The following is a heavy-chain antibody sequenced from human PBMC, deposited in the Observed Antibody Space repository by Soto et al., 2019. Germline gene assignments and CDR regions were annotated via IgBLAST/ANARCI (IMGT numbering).Heavy chain of an antibody. CDR3: ARSAGTFGGSCYPGCDWFDP. Sequence: QVQLVQSGAEVKKPGSSVKVSCKASGGTFSSYAISWVRQATGQGLEWMGWMNPNSGNTGYAQKFQGRVTMTRNTSISTAYMELSSLRSEDTAVYYCARSAGTFGGSCYPGCDWFDPWGQGTLVTVSS. CDR1: GGTFSSYA. D-gene: IGHD2-15*01. V-gene: IGHV1-8*02. J-gene: IGHJ5*02. CDR2: MNPNSGNT.